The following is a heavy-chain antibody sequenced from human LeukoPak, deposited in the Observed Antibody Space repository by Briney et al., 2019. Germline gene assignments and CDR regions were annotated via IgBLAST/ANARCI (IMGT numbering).Heavy chain of an antibody. Sequence: SETLSLTCTVSGGSISSSSYYWGWIRQPPGKGLEWIGSIYYSGSTYYNPSLKSRVTISVDTSKNQFSLKLSSVTAADTAVYYCAREIFDGDYQYYYMDVWGKGTTVSVSS. J-gene: IGHJ6*03. CDR3: AREIFDGDYQYYYMDV. CDR1: GGSISSSSYY. CDR2: IYYSGST. V-gene: IGHV4-39*07. D-gene: IGHD3-3*01.